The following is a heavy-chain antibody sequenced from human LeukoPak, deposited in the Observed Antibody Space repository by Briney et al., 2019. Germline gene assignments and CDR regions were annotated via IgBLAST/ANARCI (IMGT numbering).Heavy chain of an antibody. J-gene: IGHJ3*02. D-gene: IGHD3-10*01. CDR3: AKDRGVWAFDI. CDR2: ISYDGSNK. Sequence: PGGSLRLSCAASGITLSSYDMHWVPQAPGKALEWAAVISYDGSNKDYADSVKGRFTISRDNSKNTLDLQMNSLRAEDTAVYYCAKDRGVWAFDIWGQGTMVTVSS. CDR1: GITLSSYD. V-gene: IGHV3-30-3*01.